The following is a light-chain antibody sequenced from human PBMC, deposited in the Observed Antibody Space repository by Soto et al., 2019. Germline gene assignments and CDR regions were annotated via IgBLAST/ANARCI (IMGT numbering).Light chain of an antibody. V-gene: IGLV3-1*01. CDR3: QTWDSTTGV. CDR2: RDN. J-gene: IGLJ2*01. CDR1: KLGDKP. Sequence: SYELTQPPSVSVSPGQTASITCSGAKLGDKPAYGYQQQPGQSPVLVIYRDNKRPSGIPERISGSNSGNTATLTISETQAMDEADYYCQTWDSTTGVFGGGTKLTVL.